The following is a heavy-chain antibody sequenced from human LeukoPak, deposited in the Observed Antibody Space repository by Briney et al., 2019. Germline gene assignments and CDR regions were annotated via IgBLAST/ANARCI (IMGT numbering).Heavy chain of an antibody. CDR1: GGSISSSNW. J-gene: IGHJ4*02. D-gene: IGHD6-19*01. CDR3: ARGEGSSGWYGWENY. Sequence: PSETLSLTCAVSGGSISSSNWWSWVRQPPGKGLEWIGEIYHSGSTNYNPSLKSRVTISVDKSKNQFSLKLSSVTAADTAVYYCARGEGSSGWYGWENYWGQGTLVTVSS. CDR2: IYHSGST. V-gene: IGHV4-4*02.